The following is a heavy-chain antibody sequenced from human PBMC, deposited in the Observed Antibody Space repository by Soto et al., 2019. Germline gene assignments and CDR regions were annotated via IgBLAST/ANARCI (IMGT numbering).Heavy chain of an antibody. CDR2: INHSGST. V-gene: IGHV4-34*01. CDR3: ARRISSLITMVRGLIIPAFDY. Sequence: SETLSLTCAVYGGSFSGYYWSWIRQPPGKGLEWIGEINHSGSTNYNPSLKSRVTISVDTSKNQFSLKLSSVTAADTAVYYCARRISSLITMVRGLIIPAFDYWGQGTLVTVSS. D-gene: IGHD3-10*01. CDR1: GGSFSGYY. J-gene: IGHJ4*02.